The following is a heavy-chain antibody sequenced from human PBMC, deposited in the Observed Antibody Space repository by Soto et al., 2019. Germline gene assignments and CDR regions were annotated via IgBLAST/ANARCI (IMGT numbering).Heavy chain of an antibody. CDR3: ATQTGFTNWFDP. J-gene: IGHJ5*02. V-gene: IGHV4-31*03. CDR2: MYYSGSA. Sequence: QVQLQESGPGLVKPSQTLSLTCTVSGGSISSGGYYWSWIRQHPGKGLEWIGYMYYSGSAYYNPSLKSRVTRSVDTSKNQFSLKLSSVTAADTAVYYCATQTGFTNWFDPWGQGTLVTVSS. D-gene: IGHD1-1*01. CDR1: GGSISSGGYY.